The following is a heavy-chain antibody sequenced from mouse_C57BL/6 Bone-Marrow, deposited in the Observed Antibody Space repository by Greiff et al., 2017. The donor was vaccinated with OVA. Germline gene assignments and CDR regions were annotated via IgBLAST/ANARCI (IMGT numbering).Heavy chain of an antibody. V-gene: IGHV1-59*01. CDR1: GYTFTSYW. J-gene: IGHJ4*01. CDR2: IDPSDSYT. Sequence: QVQLQQPGAELVRPGTSVKLSCKASGYTFTSYWMHWVKQRPGQGLEWIGVIDPSDSYTNYNQKFKGKATLTADKSSSTAYMQLSSLTSEDSAVYFCARLDPYAMDYWGQGTSVTVSS. CDR3: ARLDPYAMDY.